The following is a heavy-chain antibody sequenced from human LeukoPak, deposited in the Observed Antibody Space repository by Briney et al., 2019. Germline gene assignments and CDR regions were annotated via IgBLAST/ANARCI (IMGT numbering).Heavy chain of an antibody. V-gene: IGHV4-39*07. CDR3: ARTAGGYSYYYMDV. CDR2: IYYSGST. J-gene: IGHJ6*03. CDR1: GGSISSSSYY. Sequence: TSETLSLTCTVSGGSISSSSYYWGWIRQPPGKGLEWIGSIYYSGSTYYNPSLKSRVTISVDTSKNQFSLKLSSVTAADTAVYYCARTAGGYSYYYMDVWGKGTTVTVSS. D-gene: IGHD3-10*01.